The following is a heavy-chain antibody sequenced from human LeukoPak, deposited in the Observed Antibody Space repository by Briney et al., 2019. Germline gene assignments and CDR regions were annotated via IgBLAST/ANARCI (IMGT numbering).Heavy chain of an antibody. Sequence: SETLSLTCTVSGGSISGGGYYWGWIRQPPGKGLGWIGSISYSGSTNYNPSLKGRVTISEDTSKNQFSLKVNSVTAEDTAVYYCYSTSGGRPHWGQGTLVTVSS. J-gene: IGHJ4*02. D-gene: IGHD6-13*01. CDR3: YSTSGGRPH. CDR2: ISYSGST. CDR1: GGSISGGGYY. V-gene: IGHV4-39*01.